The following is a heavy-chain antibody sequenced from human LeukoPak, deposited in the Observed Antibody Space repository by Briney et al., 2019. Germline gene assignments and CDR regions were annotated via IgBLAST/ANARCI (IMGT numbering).Heavy chain of an antibody. V-gene: IGHV4-39*01. Sequence: KPSETLSLTCTVSGGSISSSSYYWVWIRQPPGKGLVWIGSIYYSGSTYYNPTLKRRVTISVDTSKNQFSLKLSSVTAADTAVYYCARHTDFWVPRPSRRNWFDPWGQGTLVTVSS. CDR3: ARHTDFWVPRPSRRNWFDP. CDR1: GGSISSSSYY. CDR2: IYYSGST. D-gene: IGHD3-3*01. J-gene: IGHJ5*02.